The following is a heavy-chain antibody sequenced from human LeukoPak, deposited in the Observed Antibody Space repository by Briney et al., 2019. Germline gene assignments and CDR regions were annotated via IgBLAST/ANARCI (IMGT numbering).Heavy chain of an antibody. CDR1: GGTFISYA. CDR2: IIPIFGTA. J-gene: IGHJ4*02. CDR3: ATRDHPGYSGYDFDY. Sequence: SVKVSFKASGGTFISYAISWVRQAPGQGLEWMGGIIPIFGTANYAQKFQGRVTITADESTSTAYMELSSLRSEDTAVYYCATRDHPGYSGYDFDYWGQGTLVTVSS. V-gene: IGHV1-69*13. D-gene: IGHD5-12*01.